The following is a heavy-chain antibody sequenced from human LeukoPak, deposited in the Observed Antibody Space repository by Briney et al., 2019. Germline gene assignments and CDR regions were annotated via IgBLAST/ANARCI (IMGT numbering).Heavy chain of an antibody. D-gene: IGHD1-26*01. CDR1: GYSISSSNW. CDR2: IYYSGST. J-gene: IGHJ4*02. V-gene: IGHV4-28*06. CDR3: ARSSGASAPFDY. Sequence: SETLSLTCAVSGYSISSSNWWGWIRQPPGKGLEWIGYIYYSGSTNYNPSLKSRVTMSVDTSKNQFSLKLSSVTALDTAVYYCARSSGASAPFDYWAREPWSPSPQ.